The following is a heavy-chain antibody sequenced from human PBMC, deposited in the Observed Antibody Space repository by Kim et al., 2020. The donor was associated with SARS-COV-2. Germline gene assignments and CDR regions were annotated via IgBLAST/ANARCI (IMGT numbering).Heavy chain of an antibody. Sequence: GGSLRLSCAASGFTFSSYWMSWVRQAPGKGLEWVANIKQDGSEKYYVDSVKGRFTISRDNAKNSLYLQMNSLRAEDTAVYYCAREVLHYDSSGYYGYWGQGTLVTVSS. V-gene: IGHV3-7*01. CDR3: AREVLHYDSSGYYGY. CDR1: GFTFSSYW. J-gene: IGHJ4*02. CDR2: IKQDGSEK. D-gene: IGHD3-22*01.